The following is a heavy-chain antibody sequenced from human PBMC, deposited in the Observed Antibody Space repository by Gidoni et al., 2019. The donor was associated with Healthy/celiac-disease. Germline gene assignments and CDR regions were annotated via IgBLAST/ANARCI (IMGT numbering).Heavy chain of an antibody. CDR2: IKKDGSEK. D-gene: IGHD3-10*01. V-gene: IGHV3-7*05. CDR3: AREERGYYYYYGMDV. Sequence: EVQLVESGGGLVQPGGSLRLSCAASGFTFSSYWMSWVRQAPGKGLGGVANIKKDGSEKYYVDSVKGRFTISRDNAKNSLYLQMNSLRAEDTAVYYCAREERGYYYYYGMDVWGQGTTVTVSS. J-gene: IGHJ6*02. CDR1: GFTFSSYW.